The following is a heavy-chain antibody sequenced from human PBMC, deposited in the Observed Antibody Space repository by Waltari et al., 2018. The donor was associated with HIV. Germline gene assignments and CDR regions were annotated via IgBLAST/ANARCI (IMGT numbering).Heavy chain of an antibody. V-gene: IGHV3-49*03. J-gene: IGHJ4*02. CDR1: GFTFGDYA. Sequence: EVQLVESGGGLVQPGRSLRLSCTASGFTFGDYAMSWFRQAPGKGLEWVSFIRSKAYGWTTEYAASVKGRFTISRDDSKSIAYLQMNSLKTEDTAVYYCLPDYDILTGYLAFDYWGQGTLVTVSS. D-gene: IGHD3-9*01. CDR2: IRSKAYGWTT. CDR3: LPDYDILTGYLAFDY.